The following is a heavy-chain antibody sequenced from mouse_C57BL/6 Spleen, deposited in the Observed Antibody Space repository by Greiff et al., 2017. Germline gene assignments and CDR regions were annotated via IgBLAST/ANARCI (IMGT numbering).Heavy chain of an antibody. J-gene: IGHJ2*01. V-gene: IGHV14-2*01. CDR3: ASGNYAFDY. Sequence: EVQLQQSGAELVKPGASVKLSCTASGFNIKDYYMHWVKQRTEQGMEWIGRIDPEDGETKYAPTVQGKATITADTSSNTSYLQLSSLTSEDTAVYYCASGNYAFDYWGQGTTLTVSS. CDR2: IDPEDGET. CDR1: GFNIKDYY. D-gene: IGHD2-1*01.